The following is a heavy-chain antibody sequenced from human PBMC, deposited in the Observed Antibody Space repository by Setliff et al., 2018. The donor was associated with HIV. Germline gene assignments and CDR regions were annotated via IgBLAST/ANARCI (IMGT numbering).Heavy chain of an antibody. D-gene: IGHD2-21*02. V-gene: IGHV4-59*01. CDR2: IYYSGST. CDR1: GGSISSYY. Sequence: SETLSLTCTVSGGSISSYYWSWIRQPPGKGLEWIGYIYYSGSTNYNPSLKSRVTISVDTSKNQFSLKLSSVTAADTAVYYCARDIGLSNWGQGTLVTVSS. CDR3: ARDIGLSN. J-gene: IGHJ4*02.